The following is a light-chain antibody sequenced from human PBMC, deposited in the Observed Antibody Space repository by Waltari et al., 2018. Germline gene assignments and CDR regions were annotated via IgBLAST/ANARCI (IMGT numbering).Light chain of an antibody. CDR2: DAS. CDR1: QSISIH. V-gene: IGKV1-39*01. Sequence: DIQMTQSPSSLSASIGARVTITCRASQSISIHLNWYQHKPGIAPRLLIYDASTLQSGVPSRFSGGGSGTEFTLTISSLQPEDFATYYCQQSYSTPLLSFGPGTKVDIK. CDR3: QQSYSTPLLS. J-gene: IGKJ3*01.